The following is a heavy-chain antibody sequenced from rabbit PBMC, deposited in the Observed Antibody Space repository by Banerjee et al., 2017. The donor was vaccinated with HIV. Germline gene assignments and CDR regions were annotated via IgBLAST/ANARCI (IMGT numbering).Heavy chain of an antibody. V-gene: IGHV1S45*01. CDR2: IYAGSSGST. Sequence: QELLEESGGDLVKPGASLTLTCTASGFSFSSSYWICWVRQAPGKGLEWIACIYAGSSGSTYYASWAKGRFTISKTSSTTVTLQMTSLTGADTATYFCARGAGAGSYYGFNLWGPGTLVTVS. D-gene: IGHD4-2*01. CDR1: GFSFSSSYW. J-gene: IGHJ4*01. CDR3: ARGAGAGSYYGFNL.